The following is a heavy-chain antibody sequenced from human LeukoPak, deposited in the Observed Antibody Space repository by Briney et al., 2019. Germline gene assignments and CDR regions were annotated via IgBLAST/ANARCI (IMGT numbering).Heavy chain of an antibody. D-gene: IGHD3-22*01. J-gene: IGHJ5*02. Sequence: PSETLSLTCTVSGGSISSGSYYWSWIRQPAGKGLEWIGRIYTSGSTNYNPSLKSRVTISVDTSKNQFSLKLSSVTAADTAVYYCARAGYYDSSGYMYNWFDPWAREPWSPSPQ. CDR2: IYTSGST. CDR3: ARAGYYDSSGYMYNWFDP. V-gene: IGHV4-61*02. CDR1: GGSISSGSYY.